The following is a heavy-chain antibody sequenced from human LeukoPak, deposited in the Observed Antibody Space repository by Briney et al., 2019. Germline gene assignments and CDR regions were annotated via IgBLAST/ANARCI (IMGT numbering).Heavy chain of an antibody. CDR2: IKSKTDGGTT. D-gene: IGHD4-23*01. J-gene: IGHJ4*02. V-gene: IGHV3-15*01. Sequence: GGSLRLSCAASGSTFSNAWMSWVRQAPGKGLEWVGRIKSKTDGGTTDYAAPVKGRFTISRDDSKNTLYLQRNSLKTEDTAVYYCTTDSGIITPFYFDYWGQGTLVTVSS. CDR3: TTDSGIITPFYFDY. CDR1: GSTFSNAW.